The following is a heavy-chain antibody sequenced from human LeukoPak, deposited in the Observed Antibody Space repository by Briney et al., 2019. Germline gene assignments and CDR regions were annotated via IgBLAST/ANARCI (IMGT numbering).Heavy chain of an antibody. CDR1: GFTFSSYD. CDR2: IWYDGSNK. Sequence: GGSLRLSCAASGFTFSSYDMHWVRQAPGKGLEWVAVIWYDGSNKYYADSVKGRFTISRDNSKNTLYLQMNSLRAEDTAVYYCARDSRYCSGGSCYSVSDYWGQGTLVTVSS. V-gene: IGHV3-33*01. D-gene: IGHD2-15*01. CDR3: ARDSRYCSGGSCYSVSDY. J-gene: IGHJ4*02.